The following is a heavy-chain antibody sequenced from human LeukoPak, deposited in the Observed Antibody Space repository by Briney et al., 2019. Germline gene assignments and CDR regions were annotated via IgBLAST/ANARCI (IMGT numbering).Heavy chain of an antibody. CDR2: IYHSGST. V-gene: IGHV4-30-2*01. CDR1: GGSISSGGYY. D-gene: IGHD4-11*01. Sequence: SQTLSLTCTVSGGSISSGGYYWSWIRQPPGKGLEWIGYIYHSGSTYYNPSLKSRVTISVDGSKNQFSLKLSSVTAADTAVYYCARVKYSNYAHYYYMDVWGKGTTVTVSS. CDR3: ARVKYSNYAHYYYMDV. J-gene: IGHJ6*03.